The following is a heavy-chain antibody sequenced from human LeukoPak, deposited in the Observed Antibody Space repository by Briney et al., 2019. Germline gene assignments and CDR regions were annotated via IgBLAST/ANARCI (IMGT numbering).Heavy chain of an antibody. Sequence: GGSLRLSCATSGFTFSSYAMSWVRQAPGKGLEWVSSISGRGANTHYADSVKGRFTISGDYSKNTLNLQMNSLRAEDTAVYYCAKSGRVFDTSGYYWFPNWGQGILVTVSS. CDR3: AKSGRVFDTSGYYWFPN. CDR1: GFTFSSYA. D-gene: IGHD3-22*01. V-gene: IGHV3-23*01. J-gene: IGHJ4*02. CDR2: ISGRGANT.